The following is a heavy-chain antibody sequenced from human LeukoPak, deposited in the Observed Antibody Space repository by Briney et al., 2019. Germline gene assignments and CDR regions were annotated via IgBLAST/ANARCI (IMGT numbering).Heavy chain of an antibody. D-gene: IGHD3-10*01. CDR2: ISTSSSYI. V-gene: IGHV3-21*01. J-gene: IGHJ6*03. CDR3: ARDGSAGYAEYYMDV. Sequence: GGSLRLSCAASGFTFSSYSMNRVRQAPGKGLEWVSSISTSSSYIYYGDSVKGRFTISRDAAKNSLYLQMNSLRAEDTAVYYCARDGSAGYAEYYMDVWGKGTTVTVSS. CDR1: GFTFSSYS.